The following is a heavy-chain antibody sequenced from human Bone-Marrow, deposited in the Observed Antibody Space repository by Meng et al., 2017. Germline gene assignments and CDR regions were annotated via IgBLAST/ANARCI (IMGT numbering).Heavy chain of an antibody. V-gene: IGHV4-39*07. CDR3: ARAGSGIVVVLDP. Sequence: LLRPGSGPCLVKPSEPLSLTCTVSGASISSISYYWGWIRQPPGKGLEWIGSIYYSGSTYYTPSLKSRVTISVDTSKNQFSLKLSSLPAADTAVYYCARAGSGIVVVLDPWGQGTLVTVSS. J-gene: IGHJ5*02. D-gene: IGHD2-2*01. CDR1: GASISSISYY. CDR2: IYYSGST.